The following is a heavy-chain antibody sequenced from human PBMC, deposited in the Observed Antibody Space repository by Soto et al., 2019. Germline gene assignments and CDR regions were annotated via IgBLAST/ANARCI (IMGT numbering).Heavy chain of an antibody. D-gene: IGHD2-2*01. CDR1: SDSISSSTYY. J-gene: IGHJ5*02. CDR2: VFYPGCT. CDR3: ARQGRVVIPSAMAKWFDP. V-gene: IGHV4-39*01. Sequence: QLQLQESGPGLVKPSETLSLTCTVSSDSISSSTYYWGWIRQPPGKGLEWIGTVFYPGCTYYNPSLKRRVTISVDTSKNHFSLRLSSVTAADTAVYYCARQGRVVIPSAMAKWFDPWGQGTLVTVSS.